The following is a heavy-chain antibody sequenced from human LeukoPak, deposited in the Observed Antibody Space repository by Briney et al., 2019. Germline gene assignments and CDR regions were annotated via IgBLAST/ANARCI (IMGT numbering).Heavy chain of an antibody. CDR1: GFTVSSNY. D-gene: IGHD4-17*01. CDR2: TYSGGST. J-gene: IGHJ4*02. CDR3: ASMTTVTSYAYFDY. Sequence: PGGSLRLSCAASGFTVSSNYMSWVRQAPGKGLEWVSVTYSGGSTYYADSVKGRFTISRHNSKNTLYLRMNSLRAEDTAVYYCASMTTVTSYAYFDYWGQGTLVTVSS. V-gene: IGHV3-53*04.